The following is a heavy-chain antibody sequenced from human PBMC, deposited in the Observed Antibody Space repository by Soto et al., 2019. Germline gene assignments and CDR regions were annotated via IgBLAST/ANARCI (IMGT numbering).Heavy chain of an antibody. J-gene: IGHJ4*02. CDR3: TRGGFYYYDSSGYYDY. CDR2: IYYSGST. D-gene: IGHD3-22*01. V-gene: IGHV4-59*01. CDR1: GGSISSYY. Sequence: SETLSLTCTVSGGSISSYYWSWIRQPPGKGLEWIGYIYYSGSTNYNPSLKSRVTISVDTSKNQFSLKLTSVTAADTAVYFCTRGGFYYYDSSGYYDYWGQGALVTAPQ.